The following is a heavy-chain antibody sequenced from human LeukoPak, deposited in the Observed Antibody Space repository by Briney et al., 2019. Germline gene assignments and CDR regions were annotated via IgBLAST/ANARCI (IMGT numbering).Heavy chain of an antibody. CDR2: IGTAGDT. Sequence: GGSLRLTCPATGFTFIRYDTHTVRQATGKGLEWVSAIGTAGDTYYPGSVKGRFTISRENAKNSLYLQMNSLRAGDTAVYYCARDRDQSSGYHNSFDPWGQGTLVTVSS. V-gene: IGHV3-13*04. CDR3: ARDRDQSSGYHNSFDP. D-gene: IGHD3-22*01. J-gene: IGHJ5*02. CDR1: GFTFIRYD.